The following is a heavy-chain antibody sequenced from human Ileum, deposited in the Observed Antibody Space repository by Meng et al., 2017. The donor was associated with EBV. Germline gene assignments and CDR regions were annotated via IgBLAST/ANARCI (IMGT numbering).Heavy chain of an antibody. CDR2: IYRSGST. Sequence: QLKARGPGAVAPQETRVIPATALGDSSRNSDYYLDWIRKSPRKGLEWIASIYRSGSTYYDPSLKSRVTISMDTSKNQFSLKLSSVTAADTAVYYCARDPAYPRGLFDSWGQGTLVTVSS. D-gene: IGHD3-10*01. CDR3: ARDPAYPRGLFDS. CDR1: GDSSRNSDYY. J-gene: IGHJ4*02. V-gene: IGHV4-39*07.